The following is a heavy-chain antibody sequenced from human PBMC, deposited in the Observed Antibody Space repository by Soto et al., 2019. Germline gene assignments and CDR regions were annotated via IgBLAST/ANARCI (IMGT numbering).Heavy chain of an antibody. Sequence: SETLSLTCTVSGGSISSGDYYWSWIRQPPGKGLEWIGYIYYSGSTYYNPSLKSRVTISVDTSKNQFSLKLSSVTAADTAVYYCARDRGWYYYDSSGSQGAFDIWGQGTMVTVSS. J-gene: IGHJ3*02. CDR1: GGSISSGDYY. CDR2: IYYSGST. CDR3: ARDRGWYYYDSSGSQGAFDI. D-gene: IGHD3-22*01. V-gene: IGHV4-30-4*01.